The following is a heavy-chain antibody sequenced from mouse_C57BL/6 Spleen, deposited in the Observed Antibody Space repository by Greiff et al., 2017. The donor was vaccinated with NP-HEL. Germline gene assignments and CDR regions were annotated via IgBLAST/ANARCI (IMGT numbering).Heavy chain of an antibody. CDR2: ISDGGSYT. J-gene: IGHJ2*01. CDR3: ARDRVDSSGYFDY. V-gene: IGHV5-4*01. CDR1: GFTFSSYA. Sequence: EVMLVESGGGLVKPGGSLKLSCAASGFTFSSYAMSWVRQTPEKRLEWVATISDGGSYTYYPDNVKGRFTISRDNAKNNLYLQMSHLKSEDTAMYYCARDRVDSSGYFDYWGQGTTLTVSS. D-gene: IGHD3-2*02.